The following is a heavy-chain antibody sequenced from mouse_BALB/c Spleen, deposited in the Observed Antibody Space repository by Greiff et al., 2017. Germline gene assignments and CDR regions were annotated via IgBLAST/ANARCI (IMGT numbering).Heavy chain of an antibody. CDR2: ISSGGGST. Sequence: EGKVVESGGGLVKPGGSLKLSCAASGFAFSSYDMSWVRQTPEKRLEWVAYISSGGGSTYYPDTVKGRFTISKDNAKNTLYLQMSSLKSEDTAMYYCAGHSGCDGAMDYWGQGTSVTVSS. V-gene: IGHV5-12-1*01. CDR1: GFAFSSYD. J-gene: IGHJ4*01. CDR3: AGHSGCDGAMDY.